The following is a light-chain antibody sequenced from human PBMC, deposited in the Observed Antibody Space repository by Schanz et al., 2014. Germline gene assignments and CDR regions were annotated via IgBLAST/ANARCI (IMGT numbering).Light chain of an antibody. J-gene: IGLJ2*01. Sequence: QSALTQPASVSGSPGQSITISCTGTSSDVGTSNLLSWYQQYPGKAPKLPIYDVIKRPSGVSNRFSGSKSGNTASLTISGLQTEDEADYYCSSYTSSSTLVFGGGTKLTVL. CDR2: DVI. CDR3: SSYTSSSTLV. CDR1: SSDVGTSNL. V-gene: IGLV2-14*02.